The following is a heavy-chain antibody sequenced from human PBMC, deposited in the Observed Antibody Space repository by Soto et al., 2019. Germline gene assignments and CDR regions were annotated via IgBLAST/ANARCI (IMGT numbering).Heavy chain of an antibody. CDR3: ARHPRSSSSYNWFDP. D-gene: IGHD6-13*01. CDR2: IYYSWST. J-gene: IGHJ5*02. CDR1: GDSISSPNYY. V-gene: IGHV4-39*01. Sequence: SETLSLTCTVPGDSISSPNYYWGWIRQPPGRGLEWIGSIYYSWSTYNNPSLKSRVTISVDTSKNQFSLKLSSVTAADTAVYYCARHPRSSSSYNWFDPWGQGTLVTVSS.